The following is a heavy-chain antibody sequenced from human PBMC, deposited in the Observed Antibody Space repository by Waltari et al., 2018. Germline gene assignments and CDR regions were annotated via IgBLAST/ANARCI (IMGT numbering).Heavy chain of an antibody. CDR1: GASMNTYY. J-gene: IGHJ4*02. CDR2: IYDSGAT. V-gene: IGHV4-59*01. D-gene: IGHD5-12*01. CDR3: ARGDRAPSGYGTALDY. Sequence: QVQLQESGPGLVKPSETLSLTCTVSGASMNTYYWTWIRQPPGKGLEYIGYIYDSGATNDNPSLKSRTTISIHTSMNQFYLKVTAGTAADTAFYYCARGDRAPSGYGTALDYWGQGTMVTVSS.